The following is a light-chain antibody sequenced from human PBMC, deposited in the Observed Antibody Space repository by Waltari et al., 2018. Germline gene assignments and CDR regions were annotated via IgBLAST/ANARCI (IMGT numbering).Light chain of an antibody. Sequence: QSGLTQPASVSGSPGQSITISCTGTSSDVGNYNLVSWYQQYPGKAPKLMVYEVTYRTSGVSDRFAGSKSGNTASLTISGLQSEDEADYYCCSYAGLGIYVFGTGTKVTVL. CDR1: SSDVGNYNL. V-gene: IGLV2-23*02. CDR3: CSYAGLGIYV. CDR2: EVT. J-gene: IGLJ1*01.